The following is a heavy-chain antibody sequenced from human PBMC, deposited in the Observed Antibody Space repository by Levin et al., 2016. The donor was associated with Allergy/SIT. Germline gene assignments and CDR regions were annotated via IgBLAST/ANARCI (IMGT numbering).Heavy chain of an antibody. CDR2: INPTSLNT. CDR3: AREGRYDFWSGSHPNYYYGMDV. Sequence: WVRQAPGQGLEWMGLINPTSLNTEYAQSLQGRVTMTRDTSSSTAYMELSSLRSEDTAVYYCAREGRYDFWSGSHPNYYYGMDVWGQGTTVTVSS. V-gene: IGHV1-46*04. J-gene: IGHJ6*02. D-gene: IGHD3-3*01.